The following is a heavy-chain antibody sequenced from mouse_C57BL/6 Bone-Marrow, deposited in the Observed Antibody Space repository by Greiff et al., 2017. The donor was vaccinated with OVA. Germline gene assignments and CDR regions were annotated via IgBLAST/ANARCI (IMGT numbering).Heavy chain of an antibody. D-gene: IGHD1-1*01. CDR1: GFTFTDYY. CDR3: ARSLYYYGSSYFDY. J-gene: IGHJ2*01. CDR2: IRNKANGYTT. V-gene: IGHV7-3*01. Sequence: EVQLVESGGGLVQPGGSLSLSCAASGFTFTDYYMSWVRQPPGQALEWLGFIRNKANGYTTEYSASVKGRITISRDNSQSILYLQMNALRAEDSATYYCARSLYYYGSSYFDYWGQGTTLTVSS.